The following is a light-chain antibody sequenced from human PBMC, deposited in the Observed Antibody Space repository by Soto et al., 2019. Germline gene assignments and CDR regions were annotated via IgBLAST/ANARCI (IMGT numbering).Light chain of an antibody. CDR1: SSDVGGYNY. CDR3: SSYGSTSTRYV. J-gene: IGLJ1*01. Sequence: QSALTQPASVSGSPGQSITISCTGTSSDVGGYNYVSWYQQHPGKAPKLMIYEVSNRPSGVSNRFSGSKSGNTASLTISGLQPEDEADYFCSSYGSTSTRYVFGTGTKLTFL. CDR2: EVS. V-gene: IGLV2-14*01.